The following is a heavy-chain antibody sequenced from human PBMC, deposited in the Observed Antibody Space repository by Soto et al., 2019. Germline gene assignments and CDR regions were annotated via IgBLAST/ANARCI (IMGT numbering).Heavy chain of an antibody. CDR1: GGSINPYY. D-gene: IGHD3-9*01. CDR2: VFYSGST. Sequence: ETLSLTCTVSGGSINPYYWNWIRQPPGKELEWIGYVFYSGSTNYNPALNSRVTISVDTSKRQFSLRLKSVTAADTAVYYCARGFDMSTGVRRNFHYYCGHRTLDIGSA. CDR3: ARGFDMSTGVRRNFHYY. V-gene: IGHV4-59*01. J-gene: IGHJ4*01.